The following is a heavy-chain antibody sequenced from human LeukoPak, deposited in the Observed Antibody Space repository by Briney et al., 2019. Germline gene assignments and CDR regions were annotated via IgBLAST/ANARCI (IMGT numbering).Heavy chain of an antibody. J-gene: IGHJ3*02. CDR1: GGSISSYY. V-gene: IGHV4-4*07. D-gene: IGHD6-13*01. CDR2: IYTSGST. CDR3: ARATLYQQLGPLDAFDI. Sequence: PSETLSLTCTVSGGSISSYYWSWIRQPAGKGLEWIGRIYTSGSTNYNPSLKSQVTMSVDTSKNQFSLKLSSVTAADTAVYYCARATLYQQLGPLDAFDIWGQGTMVTVSS.